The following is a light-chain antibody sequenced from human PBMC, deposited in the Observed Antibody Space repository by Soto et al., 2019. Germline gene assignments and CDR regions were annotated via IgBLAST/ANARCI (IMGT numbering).Light chain of an antibody. V-gene: IGKV3-15*01. Sequence: EIWMTQYPATLSVSPGERATLSCRASQSVSSNLAWYQQKPGQAPRLLIYGASTRATGIPASFSGSGSGTDFTLTISRMQSEDFAVYYCQQYNNRWTFGQGTKVDIK. CDR1: QSVSSN. J-gene: IGKJ1*01. CDR3: QQYNNRWT. CDR2: GAS.